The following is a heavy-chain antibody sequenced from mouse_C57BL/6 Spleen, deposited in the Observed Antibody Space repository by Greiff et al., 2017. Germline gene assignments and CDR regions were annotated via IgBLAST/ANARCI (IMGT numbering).Heavy chain of an antibody. J-gene: IGHJ3*01. CDR1: GYTFTSYW. CDR3: AREDGSSSWFAY. CDR2: IDPSDSYT. Sequence: QVQLQQPGAELVRPGTSVKLSCKASGYTFTSYWMHWVKQRPGQGLEWIGVIDPSDSYTNYTQKFKGKATLTVDTSSSTAYMQLSSLTSEDSAVYYCAREDGSSSWFAYWGQGTLVTVSA. V-gene: IGHV1-59*01. D-gene: IGHD1-1*01.